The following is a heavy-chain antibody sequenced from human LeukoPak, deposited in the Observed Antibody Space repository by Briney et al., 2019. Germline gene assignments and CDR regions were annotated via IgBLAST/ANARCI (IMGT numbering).Heavy chain of an antibody. V-gene: IGHV1-2*02. D-gene: IGHD6-13*01. CDR1: GYTFTGYY. Sequence: ASVKVSCKASGYTFTGYYMHWVRQAPGQGLEWMGWINPNSGGTNYAQKFQGRVTMTRDTSISTAYMGLSRLRSDDTAVYYCARERSAAGTRDDAFDIWGQGTMVTVSS. CDR3: ARERSAAGTRDDAFDI. CDR2: INPNSGGT. J-gene: IGHJ3*02.